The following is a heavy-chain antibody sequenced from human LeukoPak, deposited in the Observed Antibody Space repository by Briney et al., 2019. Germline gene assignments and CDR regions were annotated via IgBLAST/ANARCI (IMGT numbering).Heavy chain of an antibody. Sequence: GGSLRLSCTASGFTFGDYALSWVRQAPGKGLEWVGFIRSKRYGGTTEYAASVKGRFTISRDDSRSFAYLQMNSLKTEDTAVYYCAKAPSIAARPPFDYWGQGTLVTVSS. CDR3: AKAPSIAARPPFDY. J-gene: IGHJ4*02. V-gene: IGHV3-49*04. CDR2: IRSKRYGGTT. D-gene: IGHD6-6*01. CDR1: GFTFGDYA.